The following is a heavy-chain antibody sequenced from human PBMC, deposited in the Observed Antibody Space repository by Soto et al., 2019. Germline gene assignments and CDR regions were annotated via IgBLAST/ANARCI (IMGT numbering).Heavy chain of an antibody. V-gene: IGHV1-8*01. CDR1: GYTFTSYD. CDR3: ARAYCTKGVCYNYYYGMDV. Sequence: QVQLVQSGAEVKKPGASVKVSCKASGYTFTSYDINWVRQATGQGLEWMGWMNPNSGNTGYAQKFQGRVTITRNTYISTAYMELSSLRSEDTAVYYCARAYCTKGVCYNYYYGMDVWGQGTTVTVSS. CDR2: MNPNSGNT. D-gene: IGHD2-8*01. J-gene: IGHJ6*02.